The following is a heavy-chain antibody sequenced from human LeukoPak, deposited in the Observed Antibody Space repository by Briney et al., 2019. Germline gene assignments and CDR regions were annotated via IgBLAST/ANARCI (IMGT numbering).Heavy chain of an antibody. CDR3: ARDHNSGWFNADVLEYFQH. Sequence: GGSLRLSCAASGFTFSDFYMSWIRQTPEKGLEWISHISTTGNTRYYADSVIGRFSISRDNAKNSVYLQMNSLRAEDTAVYYCARDHNSGWFNADVLEYFQHWGQGTLVTVSS. V-gene: IGHV3-11*01. CDR2: ISTTGNTR. J-gene: IGHJ1*01. CDR1: GFTFSDFY. D-gene: IGHD6-19*01.